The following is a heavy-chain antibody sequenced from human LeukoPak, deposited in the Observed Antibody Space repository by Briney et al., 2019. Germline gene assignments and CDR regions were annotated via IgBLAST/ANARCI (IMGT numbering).Heavy chain of an antibody. D-gene: IGHD3-10*01. CDR2: IYPSGNI. J-gene: IGHJ3*02. CDR1: GFTFSNSY. V-gene: IGHV3-69-1*01. Sequence: PGGSLRLSCAASGFTFSNSYMSWVRQAPGKGLEWVSLIYPSGNIYYADSVKGRFTISRDNAKNSLYLQMNSLRAEDTAVYYCAREVRAGFGELLRRRDAFDIWGQGTMVTVSS. CDR3: AREVRAGFGELLRRRDAFDI.